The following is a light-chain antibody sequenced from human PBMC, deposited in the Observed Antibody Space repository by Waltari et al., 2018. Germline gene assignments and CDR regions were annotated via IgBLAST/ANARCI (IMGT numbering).Light chain of an antibody. CDR1: QTISSW. CDR3: QQYNGYSWT. CDR2: KAS. Sequence: DIQMTQSPSTLSASVGDRVTITCRASQTISSWLAWYQQKPGKAPKLLIYKASSLESGVPSRFSGSGSGTEVTLTISSLQPDDFATYYCQQYNGYSWTFGQGTKVEIK. V-gene: IGKV1-5*03. J-gene: IGKJ1*01.